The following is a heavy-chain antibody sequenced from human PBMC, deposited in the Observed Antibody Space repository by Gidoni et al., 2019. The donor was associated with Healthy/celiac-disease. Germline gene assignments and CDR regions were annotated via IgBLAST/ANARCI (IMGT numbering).Heavy chain of an antibody. CDR3: ALQGGMDV. CDR2: ISGSGGST. J-gene: IGHJ6*04. CDR1: GFTFSSYA. Sequence: EVPLLESGGGLVQPGGSLRLSCAATGFTFSSYAMSWVRQAPGKGLEWVSAISGSGGSTYDADSVKSRFTISRDNSKNTLYRQMNSLRAEDKAVYDCALQGGMDVWGKGTTVTVSS. D-gene: IGHD1-1*01. V-gene: IGHV3-23*01.